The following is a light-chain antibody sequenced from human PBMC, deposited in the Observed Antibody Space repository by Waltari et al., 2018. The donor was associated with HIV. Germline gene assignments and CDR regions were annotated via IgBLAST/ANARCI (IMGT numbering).Light chain of an antibody. CDR3: QQYGSSPYT. CDR1: QSVSSRY. V-gene: IGKV3-20*01. J-gene: IGKJ2*01. Sequence: EIVLTQSPGTLSLSPGERATLHCRASQSVSSRYLTWYQQKPGQTPKVLISGASSRTSGIPDRFSGSGFGTDFALTISRLEPEDSAVYYCQQYGSSPYTFGQGTKLEIK. CDR2: GAS.